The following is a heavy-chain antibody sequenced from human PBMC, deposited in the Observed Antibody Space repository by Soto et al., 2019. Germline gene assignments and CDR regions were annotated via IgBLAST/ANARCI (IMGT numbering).Heavy chain of an antibody. CDR2: MNPNSGNT. Sequence: ASLKVSFTPPGSTFPSYDINWVRQATGQGLEWMGWMNPNSGNTGYAQKFQGRVTMTRNTSISTAYMGLSSLRSEDTAVYYCARGEYFWSGYYRATFDYWCQGTLGTSPQ. D-gene: IGHD3-3*01. J-gene: IGHJ4*02. CDR3: ARGEYFWSGYYRATFDY. CDR1: GSTFPSYD. V-gene: IGHV1-8*01.